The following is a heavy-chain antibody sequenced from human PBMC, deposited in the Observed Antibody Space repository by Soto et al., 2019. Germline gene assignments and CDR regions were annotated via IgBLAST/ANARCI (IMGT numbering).Heavy chain of an antibody. J-gene: IGHJ4*02. V-gene: IGHV4-39*01. CDR2: IYYRGNT. D-gene: IGHD3-9*01. CDR3: ARLEGLATIAYYFDF. CDR1: GDSINSDKYY. Sequence: QLQESGPGLVKPSETLSLTCSVSGDSINSDKYYWGWIRQPPGKGLEWIGSIYYRGNTYYNPSLRTLVTISLHKSKSQCSLRLSSVTAADSAVYFCARLEGLATIAYYFDFWGQGAQVTVSS.